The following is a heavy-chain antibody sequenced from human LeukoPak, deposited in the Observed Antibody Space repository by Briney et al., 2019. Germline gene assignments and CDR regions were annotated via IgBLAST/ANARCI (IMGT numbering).Heavy chain of an antibody. J-gene: IGHJ4*02. CDR3: AKKTSYCAGDCFPYYFDY. CDR2: ISGNGGST. D-gene: IGHD2-21*02. Sequence: GGSLRLSCAASGFTFSSYAMSWVRQAPGKGLEWVSAISGNGGSTYYADSVKGRFTISRDNPKNSLFLQMNSLRAEDTAVYYCAKKTSYCAGDCFPYYFDYWGRGTLVTVSS. CDR1: GFTFSSYA. V-gene: IGHV3-23*01.